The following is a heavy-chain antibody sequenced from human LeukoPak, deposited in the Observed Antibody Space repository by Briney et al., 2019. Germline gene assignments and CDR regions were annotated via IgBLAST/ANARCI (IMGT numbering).Heavy chain of an antibody. CDR3: AKDRYCTSSSCPIDY. V-gene: IGHV3-9*01. D-gene: IGHD2-2*01. Sequence: GGSLRLSCVGSGYSFDEYAMHWVRQAPGKGLEWVSGINWKSDKIGYADSVKGRFTISRDNSRNSLYLQMNGLRVEDTALYYCAKDRYCTSSSCPIDYWGQGTMVTVSS. CDR1: GYSFDEYA. J-gene: IGHJ4*02. CDR2: INWKSDKI.